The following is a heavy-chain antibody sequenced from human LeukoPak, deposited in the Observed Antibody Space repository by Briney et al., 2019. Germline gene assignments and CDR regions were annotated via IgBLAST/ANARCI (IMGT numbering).Heavy chain of an antibody. CDR1: AFTVSSNY. D-gene: IGHD3-10*01. V-gene: IGHV3-66*01. CDR3: ARGSDYYGSGSYYNLVDY. J-gene: IGHJ4*02. CDR2: IYSGNIT. Sequence: GGSLRLSCAASAFTVSSNYMNRVRQAPGKGLEWVSVIYSGNITYYAESVKGRVSISRDNSKNTVYLQVNSLRAEDTAVYYCARGSDYYGSGSYYNLVDYWGQGILVTVSS.